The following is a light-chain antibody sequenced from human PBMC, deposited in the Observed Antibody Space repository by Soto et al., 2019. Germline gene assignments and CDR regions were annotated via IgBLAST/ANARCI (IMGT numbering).Light chain of an antibody. CDR2: EGS. J-gene: IGLJ2*01. CDR3: CSYADSSTFVV. V-gene: IGLV2-23*03. Sequence: QSALTQPASVSGSPGQSITISCTGSSSFVGSYNLVSWYQQHPGKAPKVLIFEGSRRPSGISDRFSGSNSGSAASLTISGLQAEDEAHYYCCSYADSSTFVVFGGGTQLTVL. CDR1: SSFVGSYNL.